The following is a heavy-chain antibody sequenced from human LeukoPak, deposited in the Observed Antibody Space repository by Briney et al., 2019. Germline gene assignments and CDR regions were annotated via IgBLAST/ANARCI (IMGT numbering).Heavy chain of an antibody. V-gene: IGHV3-21*01. D-gene: IGHD5-12*01. CDR1: GFTFSSYA. CDR2: ISSHSIYI. CDR3: ARDSGGYPDSYFDY. J-gene: IGHJ4*02. Sequence: GRSLRLSCEASGFTFSSYAMHWVRQAPGKGLEWVSSISSHSIYIYYAGSVKGRFTISRDNAKNSLSLQMDSLRDEDTAVYYCARDSGGYPDSYFDYWGQGTLVTVSS.